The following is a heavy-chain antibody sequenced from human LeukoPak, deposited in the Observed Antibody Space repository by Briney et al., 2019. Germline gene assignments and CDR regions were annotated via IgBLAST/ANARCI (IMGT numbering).Heavy chain of an antibody. Sequence: SETLSLTCAVSGGSISSGGYSWSWIRQPPGKGLEWIGYIYHSGSTYHNPSLKSRVTISVDRSKNQFSLELNSVTAADTAVYYCASRCTSTACPSYMDVWGKGITVTVSS. J-gene: IGHJ6*03. CDR1: GGSISSGGYS. CDR2: IYHSGST. V-gene: IGHV4-30-2*01. CDR3: ASRCTSTACPSYMDV. D-gene: IGHD2-2*01.